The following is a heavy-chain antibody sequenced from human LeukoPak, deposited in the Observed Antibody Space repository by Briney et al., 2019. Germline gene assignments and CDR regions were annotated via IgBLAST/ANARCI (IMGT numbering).Heavy chain of an antibody. D-gene: IGHD1-26*01. CDR1: GYTFTSYG. Sequence: ASVKVSCKASGYTFTSYGISWVRQAPGQGLEWMGWISTYNGNTNYAQKLQGRVTMTTDTSTSTAYMELSSLRSEDTAVYYCARDAPSGSYYLLDYWGQGTLVTVSS. V-gene: IGHV1-18*01. J-gene: IGHJ4*02. CDR3: ARDAPSGSYYLLDY. CDR2: ISTYNGNT.